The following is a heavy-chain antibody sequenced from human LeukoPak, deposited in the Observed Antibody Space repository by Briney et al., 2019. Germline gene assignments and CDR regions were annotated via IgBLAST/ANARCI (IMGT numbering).Heavy chain of an antibody. CDR2: IHYTGST. V-gene: IGHV4-59*01. J-gene: IGHJ5*02. D-gene: IGHD1-14*01. CDR3: ARDIKRSRARWENLGFDP. CDR1: GGSINSYY. Sequence: SETLSLTCTVSGGSINSYYWSWIRQPPGKGLECIGYIHYTGSTNYNPSLKSRVTISVDTSKNQFSLKLSSVTAADTAVYYCARDIKRSRARWENLGFDPWGQGTLVTVSS.